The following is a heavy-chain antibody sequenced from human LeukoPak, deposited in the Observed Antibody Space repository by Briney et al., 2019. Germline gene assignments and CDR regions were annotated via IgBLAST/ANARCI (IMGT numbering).Heavy chain of an antibody. CDR1: GFSFSNYA. D-gene: IGHD3-22*01. Sequence: PGGSLRLSCVSSGFSFSNYAMSWVRQAPGKGLEWVSSISGSGGSTHYADSVKGRFTTSRDKTKNTLYLQMNSLRAEDTAVYYCAKSACYDASGYYREYYFDYWGQGTLVTVSS. V-gene: IGHV3-23*01. J-gene: IGHJ4*02. CDR2: ISGSGGST. CDR3: AKSACYDASGYYREYYFDY.